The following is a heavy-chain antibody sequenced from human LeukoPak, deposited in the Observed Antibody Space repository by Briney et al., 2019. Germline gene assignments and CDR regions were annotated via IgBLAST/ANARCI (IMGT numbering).Heavy chain of an antibody. CDR2: ISSSSSYI. Sequence: GGSLRLSCAASGFTFSSYSMNWVRQAPGKGLEWVSSISSSSSYIYYADSVKGRFTISRDNAKNSLYLQMNSLRAEDTAVYYCASSPGVSYHFDYWGQGTLVTVSS. D-gene: IGHD3-10*01. CDR3: ASSPGVSYHFDY. J-gene: IGHJ4*02. V-gene: IGHV3-21*01. CDR1: GFTFSSYS.